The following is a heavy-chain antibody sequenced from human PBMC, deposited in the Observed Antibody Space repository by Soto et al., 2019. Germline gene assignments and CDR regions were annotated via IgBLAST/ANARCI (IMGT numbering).Heavy chain of an antibody. CDR3: ARGTLGLDPYGGNLDY. J-gene: IGHJ4*02. CDR2: INHSGST. CDR1: GGSFSGYY. D-gene: IGHD4-17*01. Sequence: QVQLQQWGAGLLKPSETLSLTCAVYGGSFSGYYWSWIRQPPGKGLEWIGEINHSGSTNYNPSLKSRVTISVDTSKNQFSLKLGSVTAADTAVYYCARGTLGLDPYGGNLDYWGQGTLVTVSS. V-gene: IGHV4-34*01.